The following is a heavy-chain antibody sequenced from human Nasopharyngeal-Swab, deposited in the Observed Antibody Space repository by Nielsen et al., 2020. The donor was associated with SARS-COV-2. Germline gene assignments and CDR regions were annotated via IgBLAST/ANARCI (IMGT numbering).Heavy chain of an antibody. CDR3: ARAGSSGWYYYFDY. D-gene: IGHD6-19*01. Sequence: GGSLRLSCAASGFTFSSYWMSWVRQAPGKGLEWVANIKQDGSEKYYVDSVKDRFTISRDNAKNSLYLQMNSLRAEDTAVYYCARAGSSGWYYYFDYWGQGTLVTVSS. V-gene: IGHV3-7*04. CDR1: GFTFSSYW. J-gene: IGHJ4*02. CDR2: IKQDGSEK.